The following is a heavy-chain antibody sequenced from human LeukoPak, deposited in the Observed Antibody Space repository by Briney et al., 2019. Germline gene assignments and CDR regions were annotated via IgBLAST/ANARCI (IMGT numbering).Heavy chain of an antibody. CDR2: IKQDGSEK. Sequence: GGSLRLSCAASGFIFSTYWMSWVRQAPGKGLEWVANIKQDGSEKYYVDSVKGQFTISRDNAKNSLYLQMNSLRAEDTAVYYCARDGMATINSWGQGTVVTVSS. D-gene: IGHD5-12*01. CDR3: ARDGMATINS. CDR1: GFIFSTYW. J-gene: IGHJ4*02. V-gene: IGHV3-7*03.